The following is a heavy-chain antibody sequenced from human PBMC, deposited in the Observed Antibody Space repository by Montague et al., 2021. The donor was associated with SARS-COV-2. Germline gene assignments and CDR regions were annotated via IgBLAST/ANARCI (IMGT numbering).Heavy chain of an antibody. V-gene: IGHV4-34*01. D-gene: IGHD3-10*01. CDR1: GTSFSGYY. Sequence: SETLSLTCAVYGTSFSGYYWNWIRQPPGKGLEWIGEINHGGSTKYSPPLKSRLTISADTSKNQFSLKLTSVAAADTAVYYCARLRDGVVPSPILGVGPYYSYYYMDVWGRGTTVTVSS. CDR3: ARLRDGVVPSPILGVGPYYSYYYMDV. CDR2: INHGGST. J-gene: IGHJ6*03.